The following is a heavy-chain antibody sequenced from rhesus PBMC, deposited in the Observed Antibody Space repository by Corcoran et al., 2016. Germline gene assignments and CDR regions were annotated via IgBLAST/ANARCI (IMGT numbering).Heavy chain of an antibody. CDR1: GFTFSSYG. V-gene: IGHV3S5*01. D-gene: IGHD3-3*01. J-gene: IGHJ6*01. CDR2: IRNGGGST. Sequence: EVQLVESGGGLVQPGGSLRLSCAASGFTFSSYGMSWVRQASGKGLEWVSYIRNGGGSTYYADAVKGRFTISRDNSKNTLSLQMNSLRAEDTAVYYCAKDGIGLVNSYGLDSWGQGVVVTVSS. CDR3: AKDGIGLVNSYGLDS.